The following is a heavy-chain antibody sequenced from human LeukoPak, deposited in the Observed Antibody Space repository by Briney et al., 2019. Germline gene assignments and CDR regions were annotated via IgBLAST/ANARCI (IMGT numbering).Heavy chain of an antibody. D-gene: IGHD3-9*01. V-gene: IGHV3-30*04. Sequence: EGSLRLSCAASGFTFNSYAMHWVRQAPGKGLEWVAVISYDGSNKYYADSVKGRFTISRDNSKNTLYLQMNSLRAEDTAVYYCARGLHYDILTGYLQFDYWGQGTLVTVSS. CDR3: ARGLHYDILTGYLQFDY. CDR1: GFTFNSYA. J-gene: IGHJ4*02. CDR2: ISYDGSNK.